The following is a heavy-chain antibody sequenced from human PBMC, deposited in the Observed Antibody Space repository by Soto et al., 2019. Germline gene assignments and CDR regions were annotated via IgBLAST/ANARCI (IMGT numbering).Heavy chain of an antibody. CDR2: ISFDGTNK. Sequence: QVQLVESGGGVVQAGKSLRLSCAASGFTFRNYAVHWVRQDPGKGLEWVAIISFDGTNKYYADSVKDRFTISRDNYNNTLYLQMNSLRVKDTAVYYCARDSSGSGYSDGFFYCGQGTMVTVSS. V-gene: IGHV3-30-3*01. D-gene: IGHD5-18*01. J-gene: IGHJ4*02. CDR1: GFTFRNYA. CDR3: ARDSSGSGYSDGFFY.